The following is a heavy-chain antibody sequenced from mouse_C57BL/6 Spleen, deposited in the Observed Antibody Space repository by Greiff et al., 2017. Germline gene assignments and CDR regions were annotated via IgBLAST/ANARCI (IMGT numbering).Heavy chain of an antibody. V-gene: IGHV6-3*01. CDR2: IRLKSDNYAT. D-gene: IGHD2-4*01. CDR1: GFTFSNYW. Sequence: EVKLVESGGGLVQPGGSMKLSCVASGFTFSNYWMNWVRQSPEKGLEWVAQIRLKSDNYATHYAESVKGRFTISRDDYKSSVYLQMNNLRAEDTGIYYCTGPLYDYLTTGAYWGQGTLVTVSA. CDR3: TGPLYDYLTTGAY. J-gene: IGHJ3*01.